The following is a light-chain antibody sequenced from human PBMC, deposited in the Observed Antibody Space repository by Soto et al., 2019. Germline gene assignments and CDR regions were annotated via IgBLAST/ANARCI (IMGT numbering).Light chain of an antibody. V-gene: IGKV1-5*03. CDR1: QSISSW. CDR2: KAS. J-gene: IGKJ5*01. CDR3: QQYSTYSF. Sequence: DIQMTQSPSTLSASVGDRVTITCRASQSISSWLAWYQQKPGKAPKLLIYKASTLKSGVPSRFSGSGSGTEFTLTISSLQPDDFATYYCQQYSTYSFFGQGTRLEIK.